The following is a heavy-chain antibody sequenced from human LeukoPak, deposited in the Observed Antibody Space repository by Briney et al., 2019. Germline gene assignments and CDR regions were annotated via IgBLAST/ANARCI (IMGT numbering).Heavy chain of an antibody. D-gene: IGHD3-10*01. CDR2: MNPNSGNT. V-gene: IGHV1-8*03. CDR3: ARRSAGSSGSSFDY. Sequence: ASVKVSCKASGYTFTSYDINWVRQATGQGLEWMGWMNPNSGNTGYAQKFQGRVTITRNTSISTAYMELSSLRSKDTAVYYCARRSAGSSGSSFDYWGQGTLVTVSS. CDR1: GYTFTSYD. J-gene: IGHJ4*02.